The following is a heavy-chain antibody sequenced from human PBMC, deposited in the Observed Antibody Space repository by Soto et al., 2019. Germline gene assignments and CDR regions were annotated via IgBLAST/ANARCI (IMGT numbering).Heavy chain of an antibody. CDR3: ARAGVNMIFGVVIYSWFDP. CDR1: GGSMSSYY. Sequence: QVQLQESGPGLMKPSETLTLGCTVSGGSMSSYYWSWIRQPPGKGLEWIGYIYYSGRTNYNPSLKSRVTISVDTSKNQFSLKLNSVTAADTAVYYRARAGVNMIFGVVIYSWFDPWGQGSLVTVSS. CDR2: IYYSGRT. V-gene: IGHV4-59*01. D-gene: IGHD3-3*01. J-gene: IGHJ5*02.